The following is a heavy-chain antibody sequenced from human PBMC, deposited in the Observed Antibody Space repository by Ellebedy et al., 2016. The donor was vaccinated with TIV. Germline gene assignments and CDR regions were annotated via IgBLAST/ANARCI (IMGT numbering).Heavy chain of an antibody. CDR1: GFTFSSYA. CDR3: SRASPPGYSSSWFLSPLFDY. CDR2: IRSTVYGGTT. V-gene: IGHV3-49*03. Sequence: GGSLRLSXVASGFTFSSYAMSWFRQAPGKGLEWLGFIRSTVYGGTTEYAASVKGRFTISRDDSKSIAHLQMSSLKTEDTDVYYCSRASPPGYSSSWFLSPLFDYWGQGTLVTVSS. D-gene: IGHD6-13*01. J-gene: IGHJ4*02.